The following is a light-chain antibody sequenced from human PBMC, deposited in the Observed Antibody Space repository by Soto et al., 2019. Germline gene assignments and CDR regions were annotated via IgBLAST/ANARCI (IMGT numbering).Light chain of an antibody. CDR2: DAS. CDR3: QQYDNLPSIT. V-gene: IGKV1-33*01. J-gene: IGKJ5*01. CDR1: QDISIY. Sequence: DIQMTQSPSSLSASVGDRVTITCQASQDISIYLNWYQQKPGKAPKLLIYDASNLETGVPSRFSGSRSGTDFTFTISNLQPEDIATYYCQQYDNLPSITFGQGTRLEIK.